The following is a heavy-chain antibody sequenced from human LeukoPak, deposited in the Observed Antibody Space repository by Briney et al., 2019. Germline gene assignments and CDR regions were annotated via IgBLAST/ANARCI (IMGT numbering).Heavy chain of an antibody. CDR3: ARDRGSGYYPTPFDP. D-gene: IGHD3-22*01. CDR2: TYYGSTWYN. CDR1: GDSVSSNSVT. J-gene: IGHJ5*02. V-gene: IGHV6-1*01. Sequence: SQTLSLTCAISGDSVSSNSVTWNWIRQSPSRGLEWLGRTYYGSTWYNDYAVSVKSRITINPDTSKNQFSLQLNSVTPEDTAVYYCARDRGSGYYPTPFDPWGQGTLVTVSS.